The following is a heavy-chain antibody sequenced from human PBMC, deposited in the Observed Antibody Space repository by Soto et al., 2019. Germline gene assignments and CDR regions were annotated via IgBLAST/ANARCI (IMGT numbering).Heavy chain of an antibody. Sequence: VHLQESGPGLVKPSEALSLTCTVSGGSVSSGFYYWSRIRQAPGKGLEWIGYMAYSGDANYHPSLQSRLSISVDTAKNHFSLRLASVTAADTAVYFCARGSDWPNNWFDSWRPGTLVIVSS. V-gene: IGHV4-61*03. J-gene: IGHJ5*01. D-gene: IGHD6-19*01. CDR3: ARGSDWPNNWFDS. CDR2: MAYSGDA. CDR1: GGSVSSGFYY.